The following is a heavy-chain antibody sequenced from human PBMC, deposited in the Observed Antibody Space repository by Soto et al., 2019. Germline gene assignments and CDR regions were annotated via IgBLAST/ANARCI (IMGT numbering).Heavy chain of an antibody. CDR2: IYYSGST. J-gene: IGHJ4*02. D-gene: IGHD4-17*01. Sequence: QLQLQESRPGLVKPSETLSLTCTVSGGSISSSSYYWGWIRQPPGKGLEWIGSIYYSGSTYYNPSLKSRVTISVDTSKNQFSLKLSSVTAADTAVYYCARHPTDYGDYLFDYWGQGTLVTVSS. CDR1: GGSISSSSYY. CDR3: ARHPTDYGDYLFDY. V-gene: IGHV4-39*01.